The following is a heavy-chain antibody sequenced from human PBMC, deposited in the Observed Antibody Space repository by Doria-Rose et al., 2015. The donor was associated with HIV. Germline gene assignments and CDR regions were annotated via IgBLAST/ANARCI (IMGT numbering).Heavy chain of an antibody. D-gene: IGHD3-10*01. V-gene: IGHV4-4*09. J-gene: IGHJ6*03. CDR2: IYSSGST. CDR3: ARFRPSRGIYYSLDV. CDR1: GGSISNYY. Sequence: VQESGPGLVKPAETLSLTCTVSGGSISNYYWNWIRQPPGKGLEWIGYIYSSGSTHYNSSLKSRVTISIAPPKTQSSLKRGSVTAADTAVYYCARFRPSRGIYYSLDVWGKGTTVTVSS.